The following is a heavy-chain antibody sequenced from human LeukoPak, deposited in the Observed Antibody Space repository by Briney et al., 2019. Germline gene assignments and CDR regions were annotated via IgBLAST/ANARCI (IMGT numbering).Heavy chain of an antibody. CDR3: ARHQQHGPRAEYFQH. D-gene: IGHD6-13*01. V-gene: IGHV4-59*08. CDR2: IYYSGST. CDR1: GGSISSYY. J-gene: IGHJ1*01. Sequence: SETLSLTCTVSGGSISSYYWSWIRQPPGKGLEWIGYIYYSGSTNYNPSLKSRVTISVDTSKNQFSLKLSSVTAADTAVYYCARHQQHGPRAEYFQHWGQGTLVTVSS.